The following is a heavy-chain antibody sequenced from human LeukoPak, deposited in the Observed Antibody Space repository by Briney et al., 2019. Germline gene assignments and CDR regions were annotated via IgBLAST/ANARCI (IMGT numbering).Heavy chain of an antibody. D-gene: IGHD2-15*01. V-gene: IGHV4-59*01. Sequence: SETLSLTCTASGGSISSYYWSWIRQPPGKGLEWIANIYYSGSTNYNPSLKSRVTISVDTSKNQFSLKLSSVTAADTAVYYCARWLAGTPYYYYYYRDVWGKGTTVTVSS. CDR1: GGSISSYY. J-gene: IGHJ6*03. CDR2: IYYSGST. CDR3: ARWLAGTPYYYYYYRDV.